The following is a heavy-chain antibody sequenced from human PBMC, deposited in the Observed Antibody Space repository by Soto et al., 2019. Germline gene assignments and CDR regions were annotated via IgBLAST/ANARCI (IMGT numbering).Heavy chain of an antibody. J-gene: IGHJ3*02. CDR1: GGTCSTSS. D-gene: IGHD4-17*01. CDR2: ILPFFGTA. V-gene: IGHV1-69*15. Sequence: QVHLVQSGAGVKKPWSSVKGSCKASGGTCSTSSINGLRQAPGQRPEWVGNILPFFGTADYVQKFRDRVTIKADESTYTAYMELRSLFSEYAAEEYCAGGYEYGGTSDAFDIWGQGTVVTVS. CDR3: AGGYEYGGTSDAFDI.